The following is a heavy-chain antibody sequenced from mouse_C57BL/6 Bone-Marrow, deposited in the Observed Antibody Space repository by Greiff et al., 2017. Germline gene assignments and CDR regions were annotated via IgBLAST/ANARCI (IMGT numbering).Heavy chain of an antibody. CDR2: IRNKANNHAT. CDR1: GFTFSDSW. V-gene: IGHV6-6*01. Sequence: EVQLVESGGGLVQPGGSMKLSCAASGFTFSDSWMDWVRQSPEKGLEWVAEIRNKANNHATYYAESVKGRFTISRDDSKSSVYLQMNSLRAEDTSIYYGTSPYYSNYVYAMDYWGQGTSVTVSS. CDR3: TSPYYSNYVYAMDY. D-gene: IGHD2-5*01. J-gene: IGHJ4*01.